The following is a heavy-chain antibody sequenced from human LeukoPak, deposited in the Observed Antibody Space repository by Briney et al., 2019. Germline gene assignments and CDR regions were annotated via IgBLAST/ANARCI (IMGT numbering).Heavy chain of an antibody. CDR3: ASRTDHCSSTSCYVGGAFDY. D-gene: IGHD2-2*01. CDR2: IYYSGST. CDR1: GGSISSSSDY. Sequence: PSETLSLTCTVSGGSISSSSDYWGWIRQPPGKGLEWIGSIYYSGSTYYNPSLKSRVTISVDTSKNQFSLKLSSVTAADTAVYYCASRTDHCSSTSCYVGGAFDYWGQGTLVTVSS. V-gene: IGHV4-39*07. J-gene: IGHJ4*02.